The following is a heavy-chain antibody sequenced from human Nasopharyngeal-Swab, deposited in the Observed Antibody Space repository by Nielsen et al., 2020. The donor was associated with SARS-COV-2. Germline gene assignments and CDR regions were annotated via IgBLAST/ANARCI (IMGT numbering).Heavy chain of an antibody. CDR3: VGSSWYGDYYYYYGMDV. CDR1: GGSISSSSYY. J-gene: IGHJ6*02. Sequence: GSLRLSCTVSGGSISSSSYYWGWIRQPPGKGLEWIGSIYYSGSTYYNPSLKSRVTISVDTSKNQFSLKLGSVTAADTAVYYCVGSSWYGDYYYYYGMDVWGQGTTVTVSS. D-gene: IGHD6-13*01. V-gene: IGHV4-39*07. CDR2: IYYSGST.